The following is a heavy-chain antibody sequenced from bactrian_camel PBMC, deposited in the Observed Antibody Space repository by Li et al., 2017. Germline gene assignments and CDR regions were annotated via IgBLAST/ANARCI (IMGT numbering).Heavy chain of an antibody. CDR2: IDTQDIP. CDR3: AATTDCYPSPEYNY. D-gene: IGHD5*01. CDR1: GSGYISGTYC. V-gene: IGHV3S53*01. Sequence: HVQLVESGGGSVQAGGSLRLSCAASGSGYISGTYCLGWFRQVPGKEREGVATIDTQDIPSYTDSVKGRFTISKDNANNTLWLHMNNLKPEDTAMYYCAATTDCYPSPEYNYWGQGTQVTVS. J-gene: IGHJ4*01.